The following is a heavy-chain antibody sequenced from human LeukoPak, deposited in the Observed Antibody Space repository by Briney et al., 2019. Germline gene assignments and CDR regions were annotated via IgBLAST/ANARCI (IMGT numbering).Heavy chain of an antibody. CDR3: AKEGYSRGYYSYYYMDV. J-gene: IGHJ6*03. Sequence: GGSLRLSCAASGLTFSRYGMHWVRQAPGKGLEWVTAISYDGSNKYYADSVKGRFTVSRDNSKNTLYVQMNSLRAEDTAVYYCAKEGYSRGYYSYYYMDVWGKGTTVTVCS. D-gene: IGHD6-13*01. V-gene: IGHV3-30*14. CDR1: GLTFSRYG. CDR2: ISYDGSNK.